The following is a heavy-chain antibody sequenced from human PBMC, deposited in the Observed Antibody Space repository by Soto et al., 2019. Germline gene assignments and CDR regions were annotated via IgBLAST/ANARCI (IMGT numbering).Heavy chain of an antibody. D-gene: IGHD2-2*01. CDR2: INHSGST. CDR1: GGSFSGYY. CDR3: ARRGPVPGYYYYYMDV. V-gene: IGHV4-34*01. Sequence: SETLSLTCAVYGGSFSGYYWSWIRQPPGKGLEWIGEINHSGSTNYNPSLKSRVTISVDTSKNQFSLKLSSVTAADTAVYYCARRGPVPGYYYYYMDVWGKGTTVTVSS. J-gene: IGHJ6*03.